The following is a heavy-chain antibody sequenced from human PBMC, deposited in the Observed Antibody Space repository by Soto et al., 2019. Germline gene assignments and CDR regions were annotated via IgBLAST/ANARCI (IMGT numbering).Heavy chain of an antibody. CDR1: GGSISSGGYY. CDR2: IYYSGST. Sequence: CTVSGGSISSGGYYWSWIRQHPGKGLEWIGYIYYSGSTYYNPSLKSRVTISVDTSKNQFSLKLSSVTAADTAVYYCARDQDYGDYYYYGMDVWGQGTTVTVS. V-gene: IGHV4-31*03. CDR3: ARDQDYGDYYYYGMDV. J-gene: IGHJ6*02. D-gene: IGHD4-17*01.